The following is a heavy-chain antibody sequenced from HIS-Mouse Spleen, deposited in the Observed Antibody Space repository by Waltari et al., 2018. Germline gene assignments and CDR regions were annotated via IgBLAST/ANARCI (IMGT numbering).Heavy chain of an antibody. V-gene: IGHV4-34*01. CDR2: INHSGST. CDR1: GGSFSGYY. CDR3: ARDKRGYSYGSDWFDP. D-gene: IGHD5-18*01. J-gene: IGHJ5*02. Sequence: QVQLQQWGAGLLKPSETLSLTCAVYGGSFSGYYWSWIPQPPGKGREWIGEINHSGSTNYNPSLKSRVTISVDTSKNQFSLKLSSVTAADTAVYYCARDKRGYSYGSDWFDPWGQGTLVTVSS.